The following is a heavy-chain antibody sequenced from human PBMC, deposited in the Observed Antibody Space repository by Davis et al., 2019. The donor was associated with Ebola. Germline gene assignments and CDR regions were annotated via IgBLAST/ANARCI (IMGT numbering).Heavy chain of an antibody. Sequence: PGGSLRLSCAASGFTFSSYGMHWVRQAPGKGLAWVAVIWYDGSNKYYADSVKGRFTISRDNSKNTLYLQMNSLRAEDTAVYYCARDGIGYSSSWYGNWFDPWGQGTLVTVSS. CDR3: ARDGIGYSSSWYGNWFDP. CDR2: IWYDGSNK. D-gene: IGHD6-13*01. V-gene: IGHV3-33*01. CDR1: GFTFSSYG. J-gene: IGHJ5*02.